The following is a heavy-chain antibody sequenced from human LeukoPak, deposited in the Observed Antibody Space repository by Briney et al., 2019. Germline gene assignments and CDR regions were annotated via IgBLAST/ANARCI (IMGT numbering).Heavy chain of an antibody. V-gene: IGHV3-33*06. D-gene: IGHD1-26*01. CDR1: GFTFSSYG. CDR3: AKSNSALTPVGATYFDY. Sequence: GGSLRLSCAASGFTFSSYGMHWVRQAPGKGLEWVAVLWYDGSNKYYADSVKGRFTISRDNSKNTLYLQMNSLRAEDTAVYYCAKSNSALTPVGATYFDYWGQGTLVTVSS. J-gene: IGHJ4*02. CDR2: LWYDGSNK.